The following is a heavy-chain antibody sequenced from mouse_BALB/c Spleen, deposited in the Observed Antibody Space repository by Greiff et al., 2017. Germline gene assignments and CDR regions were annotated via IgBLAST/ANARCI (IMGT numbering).Heavy chain of an antibody. J-gene: IGHJ4*01. V-gene: IGHV2-2*02. Sequence: VHLVESGPGLVQPSQSLSITCTVSGFSLTSYGVHWVRQSPGKGLEWLGVIWSGGSTDYNAAFISRLSISKDNSKSQVFFKMNSLQANDTAIYYCARAMPSYYYAMDYWGQGTSVTVSS. CDR3: ARAMPSYYYAMDY. CDR1: GFSLTSYG. CDR2: IWSGGST.